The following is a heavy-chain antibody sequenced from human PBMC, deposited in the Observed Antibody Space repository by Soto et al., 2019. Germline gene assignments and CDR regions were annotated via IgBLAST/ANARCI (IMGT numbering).Heavy chain of an antibody. J-gene: IGHJ4*02. CDR1: GYTFRSYA. V-gene: IGHV1-3*01. CDR2: INAGYGNT. D-gene: IGHD7-27*01. Sequence: QVHLVQSGAEVRKPGASVKVSCKASGYTFRSYAMHWVRQAPGQRLEWMGWINAGYGNTKSSQKFKHRATISRDTSASTAYMELTSLRSEDTAVYYCARDTGDGTFDFGGQGPLVTVSS. CDR3: ARDTGDGTFDF.